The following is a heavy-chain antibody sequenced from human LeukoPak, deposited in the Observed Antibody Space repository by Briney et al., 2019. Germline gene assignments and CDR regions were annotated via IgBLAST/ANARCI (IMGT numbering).Heavy chain of an antibody. CDR2: IDTDGSNT. Sequence: GGSLRLSCAASGFTFSSYWMHWVRQAPGKGLVWVSHIDTDGSNTNYADSVKGRFTISRDNAQNTLYLQMNSLRAEGTAVYFCARAYTRFCSGGSCYSDDYFNYWGQGTLVTVSS. J-gene: IGHJ4*02. CDR1: GFTFSSYW. CDR3: ARAYTRFCSGGSCYSDDYFNY. V-gene: IGHV3-74*01. D-gene: IGHD2-15*01.